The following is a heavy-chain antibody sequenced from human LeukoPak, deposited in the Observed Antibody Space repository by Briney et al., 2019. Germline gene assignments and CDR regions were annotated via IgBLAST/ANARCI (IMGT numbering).Heavy chain of an antibody. V-gene: IGHV4-61*01. CDR1: GGSVSSGSYY. J-gene: IGHJ6*02. CDR2: IYYSGST. D-gene: IGHD6-19*01. CDR3: ARDRSVGAVAGTGYYYYGMDV. Sequence: SETLSLTCTVSGGSVSSGSYYWSWIRQPPGKGLEWIGYIYYSGSTNYNPSLKSRVTISVDTSKNQFSLKLSSVTAADTAVYYCARDRSVGAVAGTGYYYYGMDVWGQGTTVTVSS.